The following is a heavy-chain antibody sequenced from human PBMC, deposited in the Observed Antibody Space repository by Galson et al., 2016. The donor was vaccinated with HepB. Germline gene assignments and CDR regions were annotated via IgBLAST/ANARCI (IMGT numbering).Heavy chain of an antibody. CDR1: GFIFGSYA. CDR3: AKGGFYDILSTHSKIDY. D-gene: IGHD3-9*01. J-gene: IGHJ4*02. CDR2: IGGGGGRT. Sequence: SLRLSCAASGFIFGSYAINWVRQAPGKGLEWVSGIGGGGGRTYYADSVKGRFTISRDNSKSTLYLEMISLRAEDTAVYYCAKGGFYDILSTHSKIDYWGQGTLVTVSS. V-gene: IGHV3-23*01.